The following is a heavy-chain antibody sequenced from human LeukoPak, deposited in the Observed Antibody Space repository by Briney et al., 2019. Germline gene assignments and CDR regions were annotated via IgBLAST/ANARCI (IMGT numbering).Heavy chain of an antibody. CDR1: GYSFTSYW. CDR2: IYPGDSDT. V-gene: IGHV5-51*01. D-gene: IGHD6-13*01. Sequence: GESLKISCKGSGYSFTSYWIGWVRQMSGKGLEWMGIIYPGDSDTRYSPSFQGQVTISAAKSISTAYLQWSSLKASDTAMYYCAITLRYSSSLSYYYYYGMDVWGQGTTVTVSS. J-gene: IGHJ6*02. CDR3: AITLRYSSSLSYYYYYGMDV.